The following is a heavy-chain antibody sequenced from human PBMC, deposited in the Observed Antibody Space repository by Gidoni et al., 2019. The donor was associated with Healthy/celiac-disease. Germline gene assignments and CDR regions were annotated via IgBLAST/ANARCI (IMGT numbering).Heavy chain of an antibody. D-gene: IGHD6-13*01. Sequence: QVQLVQSGAEVKKPGASVKVSCTDSGSTFPGYPIHWVRQAPGQGLEWMGRSNPNSGGTNYAKKFQGRVTMTRDTSISTAYMERSRLRSDDTAVYYWARDLGAQEVAAKRGSDPWGQGTLVTVSS. CDR2: SNPNSGGT. CDR3: ARDLGAQEVAAKRGSDP. CDR1: GSTFPGYP. V-gene: IGHV1-2*06. J-gene: IGHJ5*02.